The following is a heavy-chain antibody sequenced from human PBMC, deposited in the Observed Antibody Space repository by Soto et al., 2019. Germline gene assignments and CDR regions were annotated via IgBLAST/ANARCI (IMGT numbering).Heavy chain of an antibody. CDR2: IRPWNGDA. CDR1: RDFFKEHDY. V-gene: IGHV1-2*02. J-gene: IGHJ4*02. CDR3: VRVSPGWNFDY. Sequence: QVRLVQSGAEVQKPGASVKVSCKAPRDFFKEHDYLHWLREAPGQGLEWTGWIRPWNGDATYAQKFQGRLTLSRDMSIDTMYFDLTSLTSDDMAVYYCVRVSPGWNFDYWGQGTLLTVSS. D-gene: IGHD6-19*01.